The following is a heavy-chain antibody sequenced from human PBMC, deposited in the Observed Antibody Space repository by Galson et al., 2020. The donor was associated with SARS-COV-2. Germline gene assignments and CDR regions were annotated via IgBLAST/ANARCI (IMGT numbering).Heavy chain of an antibody. CDR2: LRGKAHTHET. V-gene: IGHV3-73*01. Sequence: GGPLRISCEASDSNLSASALPWVRQASGKGLKWVGRLRGKAHTHETAYAASVKGRFTLSRDDSKNTAYLQMNSLQIDDTAVYYCTTLTDYWGQGILVTVSS. CDR1: DSNLSASA. J-gene: IGHJ4*02. CDR3: TTLTDY.